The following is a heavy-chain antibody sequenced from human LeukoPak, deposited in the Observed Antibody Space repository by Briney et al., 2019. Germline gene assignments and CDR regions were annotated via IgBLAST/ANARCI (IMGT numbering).Heavy chain of an antibody. CDR2: ISSSSSYI. J-gene: IGHJ5*02. V-gene: IGHV3-21*01. D-gene: IGHD3-10*01. CDR1: GFTFSSYS. CDR3: ARGGVLLWFGPPNWFDP. Sequence: TGGSLRLSCAASGFTFSSYSMNWVRQAPGKGLEWVSSISSSSSYIYYADSVKGRFTISRDNAKNSLYLQMNSLRAEDTAVYYCARGGVLLWFGPPNWFDPWGQGTLVTVSS.